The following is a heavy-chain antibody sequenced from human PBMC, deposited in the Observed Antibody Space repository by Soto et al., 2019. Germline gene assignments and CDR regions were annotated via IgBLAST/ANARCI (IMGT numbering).Heavy chain of an antibody. J-gene: IGHJ5*01. CDR2: INSDGSST. V-gene: IGHV3-74*01. D-gene: IGHD5-12*01. CDR1: GFTFISYW. Sequence: PGGSLRLSCAASGFTFISYWMHWVRQAPGKGLVWVSRINSDGSSTGYADSVKGRFTISRGNAKSTLYLQMYSLRAEDTAVYYCARNAYSGFESWGQGTLVTVSS. CDR3: ARNAYSGFES.